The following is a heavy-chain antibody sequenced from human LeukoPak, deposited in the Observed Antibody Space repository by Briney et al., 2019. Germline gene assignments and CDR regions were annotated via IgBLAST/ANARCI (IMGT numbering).Heavy chain of an antibody. Sequence: GASVKVSCKASGGTFSSYAISWVRQAPGQGLEWMGRIIPILGIANYAQKFQGRVTITADKSTSTAYMELSSLRSEDTAVYYCATMKYYYDRDAFDIWGQGTMVTVSS. CDR2: IIPILGIA. CDR3: ATMKYYYDRDAFDI. CDR1: GGTFSSYA. V-gene: IGHV1-69*04. D-gene: IGHD3-22*01. J-gene: IGHJ3*02.